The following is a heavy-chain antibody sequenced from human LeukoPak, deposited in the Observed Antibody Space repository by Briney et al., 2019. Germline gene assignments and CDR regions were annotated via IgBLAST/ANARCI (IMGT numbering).Heavy chain of an antibody. Sequence: GGSLRLSCAASGFTFSSYSMNWVRQAPGKGLEWVSSISSSSSYIYYADSVKGRFTISRDNAKNSLYLQMNSLRAEDTAVYYCARDLFAGGELRIEQQLLGNWFDPWGQGTLVTASS. J-gene: IGHJ5*02. CDR3: ARDLFAGGELRIEQQLLGNWFDP. CDR2: ISSSSSYI. CDR1: GFTFSSYS. D-gene: IGHD6-13*01. V-gene: IGHV3-21*01.